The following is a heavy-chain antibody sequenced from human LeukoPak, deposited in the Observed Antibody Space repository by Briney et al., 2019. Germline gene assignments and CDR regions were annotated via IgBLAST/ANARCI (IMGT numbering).Heavy chain of an antibody. V-gene: IGHV4-34*01. J-gene: IGHJ4*02. Sequence: PSETLSLTCAVYGGSFSGYYWSWIRQPPGKGLEWIGEINHSGSTNYNPSLKSRVTISVDTSKNQFSLKLSSVTAADTAVYYCATLYYDFWSGYFDYWGQGTLVTVSS. CDR3: ATLYYDFWSGYFDY. D-gene: IGHD3-3*01. CDR2: INHSGST. CDR1: GGSFSGYY.